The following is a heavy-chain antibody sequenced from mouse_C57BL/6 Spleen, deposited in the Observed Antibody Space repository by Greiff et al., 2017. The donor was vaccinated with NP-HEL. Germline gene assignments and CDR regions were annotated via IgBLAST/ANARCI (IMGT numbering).Heavy chain of an antibody. CDR3: ASGGSSGYVPFAY. V-gene: IGHV1-80*01. D-gene: IGHD3-2*02. CDR2: IYPGDGDT. CDR1: GYAFSSYW. J-gene: IGHJ3*01. Sequence: VQLVESGAELVKPGASVKISCKASGYAFSSYWMNWVKQRPGKGLEWIGQIYPGDGDTNYNGKFKGKATLTADKSSSTAYMQLSSLTSEDSAVYFCASGGSSGYVPFAYWGQGTLVTVSA.